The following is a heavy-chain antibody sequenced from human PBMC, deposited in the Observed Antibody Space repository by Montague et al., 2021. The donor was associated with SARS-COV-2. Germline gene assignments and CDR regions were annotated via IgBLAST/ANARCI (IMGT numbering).Heavy chain of an antibody. CDR3: ARGRRHIVPTNCLDP. CDR1: GFSLTSFGEA. Sequence: PALVKPTQTLTLTCTLSGFSLTSFGEAVGWVRQPPGKALEWLAFIYWDSDVRFRPSLKSRLTITKDVSKNQVVPTMINMDPVDTATYFCARGRRHIVPTNCLDPWGQGTLVTVSS. CDR2: IYWDSDV. J-gene: IGHJ5*02. D-gene: IGHD3-10*01. V-gene: IGHV2-5*02.